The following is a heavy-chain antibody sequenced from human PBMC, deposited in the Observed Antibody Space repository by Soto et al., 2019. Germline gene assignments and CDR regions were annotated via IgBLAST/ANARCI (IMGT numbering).Heavy chain of an antibody. CDR3: ARDRGGYAVFDY. CDR1: GASISSYY. V-gene: IGHV4-59*01. Sequence: QVQLQESGPGLVKPSETLSLTCTVSGASISSYYWSWIRQPPWKGLEWIGYFYYSGSTNYNPSLKRRLTTSFDTSKNQFLLNLSSVTAADTAVYYCARDRGGYAVFDYWGQGTLVTASS. D-gene: IGHD3-22*01. CDR2: FYYSGST. J-gene: IGHJ4*02.